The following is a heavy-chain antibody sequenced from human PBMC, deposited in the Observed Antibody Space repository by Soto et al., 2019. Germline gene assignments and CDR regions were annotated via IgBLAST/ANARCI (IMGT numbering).Heavy chain of an antibody. J-gene: IGHJ4*02. Sequence: DVQLLESGGGLVQPGGPLRPSCPAPGFSSRNKNRSWVPQAPGKGLEWVSIINTSGGGKNYADPVKGRITISRENTKETLYLEMNSLRAEDTAVYYCAKGGWLDYWGQGTLVTVSS. CDR2: INTSGGGK. D-gene: IGHD6-19*01. CDR3: AKGGWLDY. CDR1: GFSSRNKN. V-gene: IGHV3-23*01.